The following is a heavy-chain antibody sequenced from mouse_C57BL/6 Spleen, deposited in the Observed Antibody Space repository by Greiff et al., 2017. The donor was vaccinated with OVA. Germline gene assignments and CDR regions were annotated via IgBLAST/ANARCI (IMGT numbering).Heavy chain of an antibody. Sequence: QVQLQQPGAELVKPGASVKLSCKASGYTFTSYWMQWVKQRPGQGLEWIGEIDPSDSYTNYNQKFKGKATLTVDTSSSTSYMQLSSLTSEDSAVYYCARGGDYYGPGNWGKGTTLTVSS. CDR3: ARGGDYYGPGN. CDR1: GYTFTSYW. CDR2: IDPSDSYT. V-gene: IGHV1-50*01. D-gene: IGHD1-2*01. J-gene: IGHJ2*01.